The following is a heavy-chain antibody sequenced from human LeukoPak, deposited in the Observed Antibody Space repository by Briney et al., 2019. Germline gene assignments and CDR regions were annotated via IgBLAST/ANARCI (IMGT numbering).Heavy chain of an antibody. D-gene: IGHD3-9*01. J-gene: IGHJ3*02. V-gene: IGHV4-39*01. CDR2: IYYSGST. CDR1: GGSISSSSYY. Sequence: NSSETLSLTCTVSGGSISSSSYYWGWIRQPPGKGLEWIGSIYYSGSTYYNPSLKSRVTISVDTSKNQFSLKLSSVTAADTAVYYCARRGLRTYYDILTGYYMSRRGDDAFDIWGQGTMVTVSS. CDR3: ARRGLRTYYDILTGYYMSRRGDDAFDI.